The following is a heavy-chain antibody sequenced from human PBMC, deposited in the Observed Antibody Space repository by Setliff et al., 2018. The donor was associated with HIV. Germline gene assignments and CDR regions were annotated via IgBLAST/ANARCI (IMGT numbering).Heavy chain of an antibody. V-gene: IGHV4-38-2*01. CDR1: GYSISSGYY. J-gene: IGHJ6*03. CDR3: ARRTAPPSGFYSHYYLDV. CDR2: IYHSGST. D-gene: IGHD6-6*01. Sequence: PSETLSLTCAVSGYSISSGYYWGWIRQPPGKGLEWIGSIYHSGSTYYNPSLKSRVTISVDTSKNQFSRKLSSVTAADTAVYYCARRTAPPSGFYSHYYLDVWGKGTTVTVSS.